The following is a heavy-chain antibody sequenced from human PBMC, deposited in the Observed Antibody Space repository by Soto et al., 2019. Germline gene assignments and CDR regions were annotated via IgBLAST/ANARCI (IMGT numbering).Heavy chain of an antibody. CDR1: GGSFSGYY. CDR3: ARGSLGRRGEQLVLDY. CDR2: INHSGST. D-gene: IGHD6-6*01. Sequence: QVQLQQWGAGLLKPSETLSLTCAVYGGSFSGYYWSWIRQPPGKGLEWIGEINHSGSTNYNPSLKSRVTISVDTSKNQFSLKLSSVTAADTAVYYCARGSLGRRGEQLVLDYWGQGTLVTVSS. V-gene: IGHV4-34*01. J-gene: IGHJ4*02.